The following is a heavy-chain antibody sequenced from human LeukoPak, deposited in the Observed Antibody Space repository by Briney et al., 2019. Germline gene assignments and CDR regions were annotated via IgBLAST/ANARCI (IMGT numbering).Heavy chain of an antibody. CDR3: TREGITAAADY. D-gene: IGHD6-13*01. CDR2: IKQDGSEK. V-gene: IGHV3-7*01. J-gene: IGHJ4*02. Sequence: EGSLRLSCGASGFSFSSFWMSWVRQAPGKGLEWVANIKQDGSEKNYVDSVKGRFTISRDNAKNSLYLQLNSLRAEDTAVYYCTREGITAAADYWGQGTLVTVSS. CDR1: GFSFSSFW.